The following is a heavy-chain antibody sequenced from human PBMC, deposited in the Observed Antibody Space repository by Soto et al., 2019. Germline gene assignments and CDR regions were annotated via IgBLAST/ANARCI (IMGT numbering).Heavy chain of an antibody. V-gene: IGHV5-51*01. J-gene: IGHJ6*02. D-gene: IGHD2-2*01. CDR3: ARQDYSNYRGGMDV. CDR2: IYPSDSDI. CDR1: GYSFTSHW. Sequence: GESLKISCKTSGYSFTSHWIAWVRQMPGKGLEWMGIIYPSDSDIRYRPSFQGQVTISVDKSISTAYLQWSSLKAADAATYYCARQDYSNYRGGMDVWGQGTTVTVSS.